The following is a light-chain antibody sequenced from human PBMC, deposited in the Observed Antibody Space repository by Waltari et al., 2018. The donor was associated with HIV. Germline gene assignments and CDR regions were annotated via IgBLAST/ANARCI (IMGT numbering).Light chain of an antibody. Sequence: DIQMTQSPSSLSASIGDGVTITCRASQSISTYLNWYQQRPGKAPRLLIYAASSLQSGVPSRFSGSGSGTFFTLTIISLQAEDFATYYCQQSYSSPISDYNSPITFGQGTRLEIK. CDR3: QQSYSSPISDYNSPIT. J-gene: IGKJ5*01. CDR1: QSISTY. CDR2: AAS. V-gene: IGKV1-39*01.